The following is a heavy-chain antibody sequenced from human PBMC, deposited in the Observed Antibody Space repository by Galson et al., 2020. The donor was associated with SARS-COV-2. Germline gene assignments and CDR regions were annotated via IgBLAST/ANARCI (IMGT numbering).Heavy chain of an antibody. CDR1: GFTFSSYA. CDR3: ARDDLRITIFGVVIWYPPYYYGMDV. V-gene: IGHV3-30-3*01. Sequence: GGSLRLSCAASGFTFSSYAMHWVRQAPGKGLEWVAVISYDGSNKYYADSVKGRFTISRDNSKNTLYLQMNSLRAEDTAVYYCARDDLRITIFGVVIWYPPYYYGMDVWGQGTTVTVSS. CDR2: ISYDGSNK. J-gene: IGHJ6*02. D-gene: IGHD3-3*01.